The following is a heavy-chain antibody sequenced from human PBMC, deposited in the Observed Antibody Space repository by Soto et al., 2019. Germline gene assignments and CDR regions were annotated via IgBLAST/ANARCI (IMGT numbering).Heavy chain of an antibody. CDR3: ARPTMIVVVITHFDY. D-gene: IGHD3-22*01. J-gene: IGHJ4*02. Sequence: GGSVRLSCAASGFTFSSYAMHWVRQAPGKGLEWVAVISYDGSNKYYADSVKGRFTISRDNSKNTLYLQMNSLRAEDTAVYYCARPTMIVVVITHFDYWGQGTLVTVSS. CDR2: ISYDGSNK. CDR1: GFTFSSYA. V-gene: IGHV3-30-3*01.